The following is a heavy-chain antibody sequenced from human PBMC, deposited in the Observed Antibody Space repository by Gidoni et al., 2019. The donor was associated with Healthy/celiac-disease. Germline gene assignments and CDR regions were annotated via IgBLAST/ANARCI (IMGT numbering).Heavy chain of an antibody. Sequence: EVQLVESGGGLVQPGRSLRLSCAASGFTFDDYAMHWVRQAPGKGLEWVSGISWNSGSIGYADSVKGRFTISRDNAKNSLYLQMNSLRAEDTALYYCAGGSGWDAFDIWGQGTMVTVSS. V-gene: IGHV3-9*01. CDR3: AGGSGWDAFDI. J-gene: IGHJ3*02. CDR1: GFTFDDYA. CDR2: ISWNSGSI. D-gene: IGHD6-19*01.